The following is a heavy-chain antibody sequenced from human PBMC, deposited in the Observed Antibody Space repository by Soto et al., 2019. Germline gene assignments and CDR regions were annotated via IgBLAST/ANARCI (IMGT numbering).Heavy chain of an antibody. CDR3: AKDSPPTGYSSGWYSIQYFQH. D-gene: IGHD6-19*01. CDR1: GFTFSSYA. Sequence: EVQLLESGGGLVQPGGSLRLSCAASGFTFSSYAMSWVRQAPGKGLEWVSAISGSGGSTYYADSVKGRFTISRDNSKNTLYLQMNSPRAEDTAVYYCAKDSPPTGYSSGWYSIQYFQHWGQGTLVTVSS. V-gene: IGHV3-23*01. CDR2: ISGSGGST. J-gene: IGHJ1*01.